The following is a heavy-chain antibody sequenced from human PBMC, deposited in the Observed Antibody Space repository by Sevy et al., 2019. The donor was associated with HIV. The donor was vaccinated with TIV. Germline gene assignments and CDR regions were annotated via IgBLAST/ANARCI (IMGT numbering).Heavy chain of an antibody. CDR2: ISSSSSYI. D-gene: IGHD1-1*01. CDR3: ASLEAYDGFDI. Sequence: GGSLRLSCAASGFTFSSYSMNWVRQAPGKGLEWVSSISSSSSYIYYADSVKGRFTISRDNAKNSLYLQMNSLRAEDTAVYYCASLEAYDGFDIWGQGTMVTVSS. J-gene: IGHJ3*02. V-gene: IGHV3-21*01. CDR1: GFTFSSYS.